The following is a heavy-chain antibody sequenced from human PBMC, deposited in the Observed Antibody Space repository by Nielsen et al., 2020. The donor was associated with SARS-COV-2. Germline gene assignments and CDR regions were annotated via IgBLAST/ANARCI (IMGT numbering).Heavy chain of an antibody. D-gene: IGHD3-22*01. CDR1: GYSFTSYW. CDR2: IYPGDSDT. J-gene: IGHJ5*02. V-gene: IGHV5-51*01. Sequence: GESLKISCKGSGYSFTSYWIGWVRQMSGKGLEWMGIIYPGDSDTRYSPSFQGQVTISADKSISTAYLQWSSLKASDTAMYYCARQYDSSGFISDNWFDPWGQGTLVTVSS. CDR3: ARQYDSSGFISDNWFDP.